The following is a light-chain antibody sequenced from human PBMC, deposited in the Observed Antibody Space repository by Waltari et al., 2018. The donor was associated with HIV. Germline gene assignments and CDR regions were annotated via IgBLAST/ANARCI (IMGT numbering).Light chain of an antibody. Sequence: DIVMTQSPESLAVSLGERATINCKSSRSVLSSSNNKNYLAWYQQKPGQPPNVLIYWASTRESGVPDRFSGSGSGTDFTLTISSLQAEDVAVYYCQQYYSTPWTFGQGTKVESK. V-gene: IGKV4-1*01. CDR2: WAS. CDR1: RSVLSSSNNKNY. J-gene: IGKJ1*01. CDR3: QQYYSTPWT.